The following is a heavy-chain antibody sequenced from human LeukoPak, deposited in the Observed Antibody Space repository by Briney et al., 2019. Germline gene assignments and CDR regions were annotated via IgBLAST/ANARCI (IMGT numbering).Heavy chain of an antibody. V-gene: IGHV4-39*01. Sequence: KPSETLSLTCTVSGGSITSSSYYWGWIGQPPGKGLEWIGSIYYSGTTYYNPSLNSRVTISVDTSKNQFSLKLSSVTAADTAVYYCARHGSGYYSYFDYWGQGTLVTVSS. D-gene: IGHD3-22*01. CDR2: IYYSGTT. CDR1: GGSITSSSYY. CDR3: ARHGSGYYSYFDY. J-gene: IGHJ4*02.